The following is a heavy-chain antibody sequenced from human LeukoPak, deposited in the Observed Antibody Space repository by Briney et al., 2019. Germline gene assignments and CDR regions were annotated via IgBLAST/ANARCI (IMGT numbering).Heavy chain of an antibody. D-gene: IGHD2-15*01. CDR2: INPSGGST. CDR1: GYTFTSYY. CDR3: ARDRLRLGYERTNWFDP. Sequence: ASVKVSCKASGYTFTSYYMHWVRQAPGQGLEWMGIINPSGGSTSYAQKFQGRVTMTRDTSINTAYMELSRLRSDDTAVYYCARDRLRLGYERTNWFDPWGQGTLVTVSS. V-gene: IGHV1-46*01. J-gene: IGHJ5*02.